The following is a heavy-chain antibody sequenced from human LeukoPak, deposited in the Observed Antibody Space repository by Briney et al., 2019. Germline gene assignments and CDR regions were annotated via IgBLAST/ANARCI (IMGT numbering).Heavy chain of an antibody. V-gene: IGHV1-8*01. CDR3: ARVMRYYYVMDV. J-gene: IGHJ6*02. CDR1: GYSFSSYD. Sequence: GASVKVSCKASGYSFSSYDINWVRPGTGQGPEWIGWINPNSGNTGYAQKFQGRVIMTRDTSIRTAYMELSSLTSEDTAIYYCARVMRYYYVMDVWGQGTTVTVSS. CDR2: INPNSGNT.